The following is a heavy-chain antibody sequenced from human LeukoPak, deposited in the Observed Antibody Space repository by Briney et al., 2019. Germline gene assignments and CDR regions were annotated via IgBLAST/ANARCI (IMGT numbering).Heavy chain of an antibody. CDR2: IYSGGST. CDR3: ARDLPSIAAAQASSDY. V-gene: IGHV3-53*01. J-gene: IGHJ4*02. D-gene: IGHD6-13*01. Sequence: QPGGSLRLSCAASGFTVSSNYMSWVRQAPGKGLEWVSVIYSGGSTYYADSVKGRFTISRDNSKNTLYLQLNSLRAEDTAVYYCARDLPSIAAAQASSDYWGQGTLVTVSS. CDR1: GFTVSSNY.